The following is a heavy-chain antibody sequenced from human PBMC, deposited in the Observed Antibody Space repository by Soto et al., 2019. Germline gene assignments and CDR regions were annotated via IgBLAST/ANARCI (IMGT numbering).Heavy chain of an antibody. D-gene: IGHD6-19*01. J-gene: IGHJ4*01. V-gene: IGHV3-21*01. CDR1: GFTFSSYS. CDR2: ISSSSSYI. CDR3: ARVVAVDWAHYYLDY. Sequence: GGSLRLSCAASGFTFSSYSMNWVRQAPGKGLEWVSSISSSSSYIYYADSVKGRFTISRDNAKNSLYLQMNSLRAEDTAVYYCARVVAVDWAHYYLDYWARGTLVTVSA.